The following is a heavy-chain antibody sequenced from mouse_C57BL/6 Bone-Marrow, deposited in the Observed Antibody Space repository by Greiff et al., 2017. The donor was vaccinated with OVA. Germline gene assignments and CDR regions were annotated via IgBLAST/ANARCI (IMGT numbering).Heavy chain of an antibody. J-gene: IGHJ4*01. Sequence: VQLQQSGAELAKPGASVKLSCKASGYTFTSYWMHWVKQRPGQGLEWIGYINPSSGYTKYNQKFKDKATLTADKSSRTAYMQLSSLTYADSSVYYCARSRLRLLSAMDYWGQGPSVTVSS. CDR1: GYTFTSYW. CDR3: ARSRLRLLSAMDY. V-gene: IGHV1-7*01. D-gene: IGHD2-4*01. CDR2: INPSSGYT.